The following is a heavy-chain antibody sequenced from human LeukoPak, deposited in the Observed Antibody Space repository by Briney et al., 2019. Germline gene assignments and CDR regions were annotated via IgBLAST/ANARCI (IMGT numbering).Heavy chain of an antibody. D-gene: IGHD5-12*01. V-gene: IGHV3-23*01. CDR3: AKRPGGYDSGGFDY. J-gene: IGHJ4*02. CDR1: GFTFSSYA. Sequence: GGSLRLSCAASGFTFSSYAMSWVRQAPGKGLEWVSAISGSGGSTYCADSVKGRFTISRDNSKNTLYLQMNSLRAEDTAVYYCAKRPGGYDSGGFDYWGQGTLVTVSS. CDR2: ISGSGGST.